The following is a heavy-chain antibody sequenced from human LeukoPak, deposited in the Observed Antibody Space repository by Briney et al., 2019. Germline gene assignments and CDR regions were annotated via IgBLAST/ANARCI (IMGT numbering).Heavy chain of an antibody. CDR3: ARHRLDVVTSYYYYMDV. V-gene: IGHV4-38-2*02. CDR1: GYSISSGYY. J-gene: IGHJ6*03. D-gene: IGHD5-12*01. CDR2: IYHSGST. Sequence: PSETLSLTCTVSGYSISSGYYWGWIRQPPGKGLEWIGSIYHSGSTYYNPSLKSRVTISVDTSKNQFSLKLSSVTAADTAVYYCARHRLDVVTSYYYYMDVWGKGTTVTISS.